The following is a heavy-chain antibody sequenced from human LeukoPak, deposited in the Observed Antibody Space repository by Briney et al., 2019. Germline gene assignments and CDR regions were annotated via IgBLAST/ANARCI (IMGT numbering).Heavy chain of an antibody. J-gene: IGHJ4*02. CDR1: GYTFTGYY. CDR3: ARRGYVWGSLGY. V-gene: IGHV1-2*02. Sequence: ASVKVSCKASGYTFTGYYMHWVRQAPGQGLEWMGWINPNSGGTNYAQKFQGRVTMTRDTSITTAYMELSSLRSDDTAVHYCARRGYVWGSLGYWGQGTLVTVSS. D-gene: IGHD3-16*01. CDR2: INPNSGGT.